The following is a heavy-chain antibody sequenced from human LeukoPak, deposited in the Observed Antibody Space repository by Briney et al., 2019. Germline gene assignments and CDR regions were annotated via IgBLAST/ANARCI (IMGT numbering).Heavy chain of an antibody. CDR3: AKARAGDITAAFNY. CDR1: GFTFGKYW. V-gene: IGHV3-7*01. Sequence: GGSLRLSCVASGFTFGKYWMSWVRQAPGKGLEWVANIKLDGSEKNYVDSVKGRFTISRDNTKNSLYLQMNSLRAEDTAVYYCAKARAGDITAAFNYWGQGTLVTVSS. CDR2: IKLDGSEK. D-gene: IGHD6-13*01. J-gene: IGHJ4*02.